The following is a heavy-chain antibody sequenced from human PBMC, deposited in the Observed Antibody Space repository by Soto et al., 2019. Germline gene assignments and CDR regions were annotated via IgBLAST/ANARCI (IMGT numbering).Heavy chain of an antibody. V-gene: IGHV3-20*04. CDR3: IXXRXXYYGSGSYPPYYYGMDV. Sequence: GGSLRLSCAASGFTFDDYGMSWVRQAPGKGLEWVSGINWNGGSTGYADSVKGRFTISRDNAKNSLYLQMNSLRAEDTAVYYCIXXRXXYYGSGSYPPYYYGMDVWGQGTTVTVSS. CDR1: GFTFDDYG. CDR2: INWNGGST. J-gene: IGHJ6*02. D-gene: IGHD3-10*01.